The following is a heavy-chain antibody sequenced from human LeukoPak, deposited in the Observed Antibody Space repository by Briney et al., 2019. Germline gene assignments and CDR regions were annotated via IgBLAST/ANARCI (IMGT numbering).Heavy chain of an antibody. V-gene: IGHV4-39*01. CDR1: GGSISSSSYY. D-gene: IGHD5-18*01. J-gene: IGHJ4*02. CDR2: IYYSGST. CDR3: ARGTAMVRGFDY. Sequence: SETLSLTCTVSGGSISSSSYYWGWIRQPPGKGLEWIGSIYYSGSTYYNPSLKSRVTISVDTSKNQFSLKLSSVTAADTAVYYCARGTAMVRGFDYWGQGTLVTVSS.